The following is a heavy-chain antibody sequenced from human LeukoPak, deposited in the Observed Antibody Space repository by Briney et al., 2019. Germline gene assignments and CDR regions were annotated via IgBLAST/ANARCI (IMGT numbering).Heavy chain of an antibody. CDR3: ARGLEGGNPIHY. V-gene: IGHV1-2*02. CDR2: INSNSGGT. D-gene: IGHD4-23*01. CDR1: GYTFSAHF. Sequence: GASVKVSCKASGYTFSAHFMHWVRQAPGQGLEWMGWINSNSGGTNSAQQFQGRVTMTRDTSISTAYMELSRLTSDDTAVYYCARGLEGGNPIHYWGQGTLVTVSS. J-gene: IGHJ4*02.